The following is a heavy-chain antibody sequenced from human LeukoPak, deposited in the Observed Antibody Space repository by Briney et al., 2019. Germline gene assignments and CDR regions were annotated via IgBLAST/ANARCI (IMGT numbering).Heavy chain of an antibody. J-gene: IGHJ5*02. CDR3: AKGAAAGKVDWFDP. CDR2: ITGYGAT. D-gene: IGHD6-13*01. CDR1: GFTFSNFA. Sequence: GGSLRLSCAASGFTFSNFAMMWVRQAPGTGLQWVSTITGYGATFYADSVGGRFTIFRDTSMNTLFLQMNSLGAEDTAVYYCAKGAAAGKVDWFDPWGQGTLVTVSS. V-gene: IGHV3-23*01.